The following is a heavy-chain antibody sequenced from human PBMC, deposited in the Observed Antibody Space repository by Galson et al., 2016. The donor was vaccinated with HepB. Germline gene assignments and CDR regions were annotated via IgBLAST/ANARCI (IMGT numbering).Heavy chain of an antibody. Sequence: SLRLSCAASGFIFGDYWMTWVRQAPGKGLEWVANIQKDGTQKFYVDSVKGRFTISRDNAKNSLYLQMNSLRAEDTAIYYCVKSRGRSGDVYWGHGTLVTVSS. J-gene: IGHJ4*01. CDR2: IQKDGTQK. CDR1: GFIFGDYW. CDR3: VKSRGRSGDVY. V-gene: IGHV3-7*01. D-gene: IGHD3-10*01.